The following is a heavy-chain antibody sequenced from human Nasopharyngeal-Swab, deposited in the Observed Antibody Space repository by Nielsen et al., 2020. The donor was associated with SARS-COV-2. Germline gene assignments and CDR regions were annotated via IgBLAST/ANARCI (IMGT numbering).Heavy chain of an antibody. D-gene: IGHD1-26*01. J-gene: IGHJ4*02. Sequence: SETLSLTCAVYGGSFSGYYWSWIRQPPGKGLEWIGEINHSGSTHYNPSLKSRVTISVDTSKNQFSLKLSSVTAADTAVYYCVRVIVGATLRHFDYWGQGTLVTVSS. CDR1: GGSFSGYY. V-gene: IGHV4-34*01. CDR2: INHSGST. CDR3: VRVIVGATLRHFDY.